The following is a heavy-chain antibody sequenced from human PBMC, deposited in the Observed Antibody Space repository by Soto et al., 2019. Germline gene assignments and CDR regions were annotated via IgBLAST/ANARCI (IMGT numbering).Heavy chain of an antibody. CDR3: ARLGSALTGDYYYGMDV. J-gene: IGHJ6*02. CDR1: RFTDISDY. D-gene: IGHD7-27*01. CDR2: IYSGGST. V-gene: IGHV3-53*01. Sequence: PWGSLRLSCAAARFTDISDYMSWVRRATWKGLEWVSVIYSGGSTYYADSVKGRFTISRDNSKNTLYLQMNSLRAEDTAVYYCARLGSALTGDYYYGMDVWGQGTTVTVSS.